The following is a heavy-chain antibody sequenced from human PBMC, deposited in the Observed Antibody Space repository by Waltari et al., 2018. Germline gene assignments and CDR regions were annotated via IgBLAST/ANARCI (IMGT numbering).Heavy chain of an antibody. CDR2: ISYSSSSM. Sequence: EVQLVESGGGLVKPGGSLRLSRAASGFTFSSYSMNWVRQAPGRGLEWVSSISYSSSSMYYADSVKGRFTVSRDNARNSLYLQMNSLRAEDTAVYYCARVGPLDSSGYSDEYWGQGTLVTVSS. CDR1: GFTFSSYS. CDR3: ARVGPLDSSGYSDEY. J-gene: IGHJ4*02. D-gene: IGHD3-22*01. V-gene: IGHV3-21*01.